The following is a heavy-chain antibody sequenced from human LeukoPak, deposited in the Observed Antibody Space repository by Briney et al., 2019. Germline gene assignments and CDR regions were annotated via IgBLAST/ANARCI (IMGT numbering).Heavy chain of an antibody. V-gene: IGHV3-53*05. D-gene: IGHD3-3*01. J-gene: IGHJ4*02. CDR3: ARDLELSAVYYFDS. Sequence: GGSLRLSCAASGFTVSFNYMSWVRQAPGKGLEWVALISSGSEKYYADSVKGRFTISRDNSKNMLYLQMNSLRADDTAVYYCARDLELSAVYYFDSWGQGTLVIVSS. CDR1: GFTVSFNY. CDR2: ISSGSEK.